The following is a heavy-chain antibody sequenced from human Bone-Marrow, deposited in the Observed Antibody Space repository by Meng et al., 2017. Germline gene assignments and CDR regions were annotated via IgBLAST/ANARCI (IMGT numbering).Heavy chain of an antibody. CDR1: GASVSSGYW. D-gene: IGHD6-19*01. J-gene: IGHJ4*02. V-gene: IGHV4-4*02. CDR3: AASPGWWRIDS. CDR2: FHHSGTT. Sequence: QGRLQGPGPALVKPSGTLSLTCGVSGASVSSGYWWTWVRQPPGKGLEWIGEFHHSGTTNYNPSLRSRVTISVDTSKNQFSLRLTSVTAADTAVYYCAASPGWWRIDSWGQGTLVTVSS.